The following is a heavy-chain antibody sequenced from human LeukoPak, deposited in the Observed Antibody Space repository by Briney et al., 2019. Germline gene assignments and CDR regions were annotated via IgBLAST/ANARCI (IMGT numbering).Heavy chain of an antibody. D-gene: IGHD6-19*01. Sequence: GGSLRLSCAASGFTFSSCAMSWVRQAPGKGLEWVSAISSGGGSAYYADSVKGRFTISRDNSKNTLDLQMNSLRAEDTAIYYCAKESGSSGWYWFDPWGQGTLVTVSS. CDR1: GFTFSSCA. J-gene: IGHJ5*02. V-gene: IGHV3-23*01. CDR3: AKESGSSGWYWFDP. CDR2: ISSGGGSA.